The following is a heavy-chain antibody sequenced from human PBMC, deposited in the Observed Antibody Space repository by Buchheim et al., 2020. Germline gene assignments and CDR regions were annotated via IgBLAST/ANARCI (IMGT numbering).Heavy chain of an antibody. CDR1: GFTFSSYS. CDR3: ARDSRGYYTPDH. J-gene: IGHJ4*02. Sequence: EVQLVESGGGLVQPGGSLRLSCAASGFTFSSYSMNWVRQAPGKGLEWVSYISRSSSTIYYADSVKGRFTISRDNAKTSLYLQVNSLRAEDTAVYYCARDSRGYYTPDHWGQGTL. D-gene: IGHD3-22*01. CDR2: ISRSSSTI. V-gene: IGHV3-48*01.